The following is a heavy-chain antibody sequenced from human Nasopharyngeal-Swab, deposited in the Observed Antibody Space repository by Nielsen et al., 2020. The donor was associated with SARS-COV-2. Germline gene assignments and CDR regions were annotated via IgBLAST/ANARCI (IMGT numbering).Heavy chain of an antibody. V-gene: IGHV3-7*01. CDR2: IKQDGSEK. CDR3: ARDLIRSGIAAAGTSGSFDY. D-gene: IGHD6-13*01. Sequence: VRQAPGKGLEWVANIKQDGSEKYYVDSVKGRLTISRDNAKNSLYLQMNSLRAEDTAVYYCARDLIRSGIAAAGTSGSFDYWGQGTLVTVS. J-gene: IGHJ4*02.